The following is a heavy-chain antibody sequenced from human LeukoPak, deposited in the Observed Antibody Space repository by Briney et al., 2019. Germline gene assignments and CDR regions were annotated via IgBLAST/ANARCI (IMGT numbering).Heavy chain of an antibody. CDR3: ARLLGIAAAGTRFDP. CDR1: GGSISSSNW. D-gene: IGHD6-13*01. V-gene: IGHV4-4*02. CDR2: IYHSGST. J-gene: IGHJ5*02. Sequence: SGTLSLTCAVSGGSISSSNWWSWVRQPPGKGLEWIGEIYHSGSTNYNPSLKSRVTISVDKSKNRFSLKLSSVTAADTAVYYCARLLGIAAAGTRFDPWGQGTLVTVSS.